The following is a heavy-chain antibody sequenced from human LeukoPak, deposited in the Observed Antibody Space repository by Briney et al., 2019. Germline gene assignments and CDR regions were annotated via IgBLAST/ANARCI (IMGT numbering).Heavy chain of an antibody. CDR2: IYYSGST. CDR1: GGSISSYY. V-gene: IGHV4-59*01. D-gene: IGHD1-7*01. CDR3: ARGGELLNY. Sequence: TSETLCLTCTVSGGSISSYYWSWIRQPPGKGLEWIGYIYYSGSTNYNPSLKSRVTISVDTSKTQFSLKLSSVTAADTAVYSCARGGELLNYLGQGTLVTVSS. J-gene: IGHJ4*02.